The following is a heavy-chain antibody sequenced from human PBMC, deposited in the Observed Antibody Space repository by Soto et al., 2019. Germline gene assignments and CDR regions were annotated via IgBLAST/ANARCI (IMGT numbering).Heavy chain of an antibody. CDR1: GFTFSSHE. Sequence: PGGSLRLSCAASGFTFSSHEMNWVRQAPGKGLEWVSYISSSGTIIDYADSVKGRFTISGDNAKNSLYLQMNSLRVEDTAVYYCARSYSSGWEFDYWGQGTQVTVSS. V-gene: IGHV3-48*03. D-gene: IGHD6-19*01. J-gene: IGHJ4*02. CDR3: ARSYSSGWEFDY. CDR2: ISSSGTII.